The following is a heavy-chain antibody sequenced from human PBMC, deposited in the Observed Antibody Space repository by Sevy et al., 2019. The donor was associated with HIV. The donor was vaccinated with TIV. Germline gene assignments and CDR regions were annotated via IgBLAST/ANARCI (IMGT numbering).Heavy chain of an antibody. CDR1: GFTFSSYA. J-gene: IGHJ4*02. D-gene: IGHD3-22*01. V-gene: IGHV3-23*01. CDR2: ISGSGGST. CDR3: AKDRDYYDSCPLFDY. Sequence: GGSLRLSCAASGFTFSSYAVSWVRQAPGKGLEWVSAISGSGGSTYYADSVKGRFTISRDNSKNTLYLQMNSLRAEDTAVYYCAKDRDYYDSCPLFDYWGQGTLVTVSS.